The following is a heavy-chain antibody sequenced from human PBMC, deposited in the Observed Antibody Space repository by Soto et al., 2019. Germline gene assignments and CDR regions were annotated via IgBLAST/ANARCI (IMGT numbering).Heavy chain of an antibody. CDR3: AKHWYSDSWHLDYFDY. Sequence: PGGSLRLSCAASGFTFSSYAMSWVRQAPGMGLEWVSGLSGSGDSTYYADSVKGRFTIYRDNSKDTVFLQMNSLRVEDTAVYFCAKHWYSDSWHLDYFDYWGQGTLVTVSS. CDR1: GFTFSSYA. J-gene: IGHJ4*02. D-gene: IGHD6-13*01. CDR2: LSGSGDST. V-gene: IGHV3-23*01.